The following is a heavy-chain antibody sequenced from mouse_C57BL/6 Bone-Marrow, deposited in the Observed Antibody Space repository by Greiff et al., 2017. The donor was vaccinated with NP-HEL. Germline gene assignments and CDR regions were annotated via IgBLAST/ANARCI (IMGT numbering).Heavy chain of an antibody. V-gene: IGHV5-9-1*02. CDR1: GFTFSSYA. Sequence: EVQVVESGEGLVKPGGSLKLSCAASGFTFSSYAMSWVRQTPEKRLEWVAYISSGGDYIYYADTVKGRFTISRDNARNTLYLQMSSLKSEDTAMYYCTRDRIYDGYYYAMDYWGQGTSVTVSS. CDR2: ISSGGDYI. J-gene: IGHJ4*01. D-gene: IGHD2-3*01. CDR3: TRDRIYDGYYYAMDY.